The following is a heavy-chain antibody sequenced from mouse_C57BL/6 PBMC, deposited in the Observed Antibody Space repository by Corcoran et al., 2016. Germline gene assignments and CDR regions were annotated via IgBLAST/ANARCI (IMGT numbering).Heavy chain of an antibody. CDR3: ARDGYYP. CDR2: INTYSGVP. J-gene: IGHJ2*01. D-gene: IGHD2-3*01. Sequence: QILLVQSGPELKKPGETVKISCKASGYTFTTYGMSWVKQAPGKGLKWMGWINTYSGVPTYADDFKGRFAFSLETSASTAYLQINNLKNEDTATYFCARDGYYPWGQGTTLTVSS. CDR1: GYTFTTYG. V-gene: IGHV9-3*01.